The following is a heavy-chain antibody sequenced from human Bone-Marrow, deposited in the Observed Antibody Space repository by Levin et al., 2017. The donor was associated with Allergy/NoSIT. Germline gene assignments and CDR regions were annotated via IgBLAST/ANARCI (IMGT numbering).Heavy chain of an antibody. J-gene: IGHJ4*02. D-gene: IGHD5-12*01. CDR2: ISYDGSNK. CDR3: AKKTSGYGYFDY. Sequence: TGGSLRLSCAASGLTFSRDDMHWIRQAPGKGLEWLALISYDGSNKDYINSVRGRFTVSRDNSKNMLYLQMNSLRPEDTAVYYCAKKTSGYGYFDYWGQGTLVTVSS. CDR1: GLTFSRDD. V-gene: IGHV3-30*18.